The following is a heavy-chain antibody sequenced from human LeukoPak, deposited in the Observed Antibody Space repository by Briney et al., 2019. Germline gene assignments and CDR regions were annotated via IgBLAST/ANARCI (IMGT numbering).Heavy chain of an antibody. CDR1: GFTFSSYS. Sequence: GGSLRLSCVASGFTFSSYSMSWVRQASGKGLEWVSYIDTSSSTIYYADSVKGRFTISRDNAKNSLYLQMKSLRAEDTTVYYCARDMGYSGSWPGYFDYWGQGVLVTVSS. CDR3: ARDMGYSGSWPGYFDY. J-gene: IGHJ4*02. V-gene: IGHV3-48*04. D-gene: IGHD1-26*01. CDR2: IDTSSSTI.